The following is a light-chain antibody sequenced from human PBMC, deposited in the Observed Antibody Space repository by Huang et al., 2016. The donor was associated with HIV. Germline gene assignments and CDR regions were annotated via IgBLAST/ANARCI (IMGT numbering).Light chain of an antibody. J-gene: IGKJ2*01. Sequence: DIQMTQSPSSLSASVGVTVTITCQASQDSSTNLNWYRQKPAKAPKVLIYDASNLETGVPSRCSGSGSGTDFTFTISSRQPEDIATYYCQQYDNLPYTFGQGTKLEI. V-gene: IGKV1-33*01. CDR1: QDSSTN. CDR3: QQYDNLPYT. CDR2: DAS.